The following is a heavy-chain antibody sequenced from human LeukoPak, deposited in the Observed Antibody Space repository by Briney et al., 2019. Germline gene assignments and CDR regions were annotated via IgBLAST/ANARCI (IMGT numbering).Heavy chain of an antibody. V-gene: IGHV4-34*01. Sequence: SETLSLTCAVYGGSFSGYYWSWIRQPPGKGLEWIGEINHSGSTNYNPSLKSRVTISVDTSKNQFSLKLSSVTAADTAVYYCARVYYDTLTGYCYFDYWGQGTLVTVSS. CDR2: INHSGST. D-gene: IGHD3-9*01. CDR3: ARVYYDTLTGYCYFDY. J-gene: IGHJ4*02. CDR1: GGSFSGYY.